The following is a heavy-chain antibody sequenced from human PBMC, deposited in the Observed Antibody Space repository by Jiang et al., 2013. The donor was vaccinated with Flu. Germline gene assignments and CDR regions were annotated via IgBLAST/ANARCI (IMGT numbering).Heavy chain of an antibody. CDR1: GYSFASYW. CDR2: IYPGDSDT. CDR3: TRTPSRGYSLLQEFDY. D-gene: IGHD5-18*01. Sequence: LVESGAEVKKPGGSLKISCKGSGYSFASYWIGWVRQMPGKGLEWMGIIYPGDSDTRYSPSFQGQVTISADKSITTAYLQWSALKASDTAMYYCTRTPSRGYSLLQEFDYWGQGTLVTVSS. V-gene: IGHV5-51*01. J-gene: IGHJ4*02.